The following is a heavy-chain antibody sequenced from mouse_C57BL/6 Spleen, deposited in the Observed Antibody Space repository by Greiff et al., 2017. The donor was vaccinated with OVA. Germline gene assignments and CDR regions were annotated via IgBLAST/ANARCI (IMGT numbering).Heavy chain of an antibody. CDR3: ARDDYDGFAH. CDR1: GYTFTSYG. J-gene: IGHJ3*01. V-gene: IGHV1-81*01. Sequence: VQLQESGAELARPGASVKLSCKASGYTFTSYGISWVKQRTGQGLEWIGEIYPRSGNTYYNEKFKGKATLTADKSSSTAYMELRSLTSEDSAVYFCARDDYDGFAHWGQGTLVTVSA. CDR2: IYPRSGNT. D-gene: IGHD2-4*01.